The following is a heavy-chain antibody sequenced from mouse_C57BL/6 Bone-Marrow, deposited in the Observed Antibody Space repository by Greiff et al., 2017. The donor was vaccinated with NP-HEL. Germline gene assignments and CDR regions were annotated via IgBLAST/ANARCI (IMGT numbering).Heavy chain of an antibody. CDR1: GYAFSSSW. D-gene: IGHD1-1*01. CDR3: ARRNCYYGSSYGYFEV. Sequence: QVQLQQSGPELVKPGASVKISCKASGYAFSSSWMNWVKQRPGKGLEWIGRIYPGDGDTNYNGKFKGKATLTADKSSSTAYMQLSSLTSEDSAVYYCARRNCYYGSSYGYFEVWGTGTTVTVSS. J-gene: IGHJ1*03. CDR2: IYPGDGDT. V-gene: IGHV1-82*01.